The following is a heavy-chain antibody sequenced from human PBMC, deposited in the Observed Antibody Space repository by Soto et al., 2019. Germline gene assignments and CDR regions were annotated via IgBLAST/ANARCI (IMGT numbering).Heavy chain of an antibody. D-gene: IGHD3-3*01. CDR3: ATSWTGHPYFGC. CDR1: GYTLTELS. J-gene: IGHJ4*02. Sequence: ASVKVSCKVSGYTLTELSMHWVRPAPGKGLEWMGDFDPEDGETIYAQKFQGRVTMTEDTSTDTAYMDLSSLRSEDTAVYYCATSWTGHPYFGCCGQGTLVTVAS. CDR2: FDPEDGET. V-gene: IGHV1-24*01.